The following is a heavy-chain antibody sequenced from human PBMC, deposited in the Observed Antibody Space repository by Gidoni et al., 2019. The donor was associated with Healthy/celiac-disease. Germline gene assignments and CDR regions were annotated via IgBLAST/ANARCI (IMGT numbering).Heavy chain of an antibody. V-gene: IGHV1-2*02. CDR1: GYTFTGYY. CDR2: INPNSGGT. D-gene: IGHD2-15*01. J-gene: IGHJ4*02. CDR3: ARDRKRFCSGGSCYAADIDY. Sequence: QVQLVQSGAEVKKPGASVKVSCTASGYTFTGYYMHWVRQAPGQGLEWMGWINPNSGGTNYAQKFQGRVTMTRDTSISTAYMELSRLRSDDTAVYYCARDRKRFCSGGSCYAADIDYWGQGTLVTVSS.